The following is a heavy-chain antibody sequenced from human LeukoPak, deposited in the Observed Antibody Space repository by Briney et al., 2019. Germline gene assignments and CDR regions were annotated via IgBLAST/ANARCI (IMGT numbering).Heavy chain of an antibody. D-gene: IGHD4-17*01. CDR1: GYTFSGYG. J-gene: IGHJ4*02. CDR3: ARGAGSYGDHSLWLGY. CDR2: ISAYNGNT. Sequence: GASVKVSCKASGYTFSGYGFSWVRQAPGQGLEWMGWISAYNGNTKYAQKYQGRVTMTTDTSTSTAYMELRSLRSDDTAVYYCARGAGSYGDHSLWLGYWGQGTLVTVSS. V-gene: IGHV1-18*01.